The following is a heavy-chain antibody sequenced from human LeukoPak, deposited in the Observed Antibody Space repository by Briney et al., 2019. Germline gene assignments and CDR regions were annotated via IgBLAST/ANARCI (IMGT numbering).Heavy chain of an antibody. D-gene: IGHD1-26*01. V-gene: IGHV4-61*02. J-gene: IGHJ3*02. CDR3: ARVSGDVLSSDDNGDDAFDI. CDR1: GGSISSGSFY. Sequence: SETLSLTCTVSGGSISSGSFYWSWIRQPAGKGLEWIGRIYTSGSTNYNPSLKSRVTMSVDTSKNQFSLKLSSVTAADTAVYYCARVSGDVLSSDDNGDDAFDIWGQGTMVTVSS. CDR2: IYTSGST.